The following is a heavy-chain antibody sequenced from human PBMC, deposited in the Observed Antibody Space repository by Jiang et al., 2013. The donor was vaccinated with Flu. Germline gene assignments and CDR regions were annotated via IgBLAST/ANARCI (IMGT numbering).Heavy chain of an antibody. V-gene: IGHV4-59*01. Sequence: GPGLVKPSETLSLTCTVSGGSISSYYWSWIRQPPGKGLEWIGHIYHSGSTNYSPSLKSRVTISVDTSKNQFSLKLSSVTAADTAVYYCAREYYDSSGYYPWGQGTLVTVSS. CDR2: IYHSGST. CDR3: AREYYDSSGYYP. CDR1: GGSISSYY. J-gene: IGHJ5*02. D-gene: IGHD3-22*01.